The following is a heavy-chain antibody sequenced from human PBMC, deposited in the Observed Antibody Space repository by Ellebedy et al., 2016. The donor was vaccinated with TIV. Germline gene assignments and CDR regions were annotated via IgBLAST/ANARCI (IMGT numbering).Heavy chain of an antibody. J-gene: IGHJ4*02. CDR1: GGSVSNYY. D-gene: IGHD1-14*01. V-gene: IGHV4-59*08. CDR3: TNGYDHNARFDF. CDR2: MYYSGTI. Sequence: MPSETLSLTCTVSGGSVSNYYWSWIRQPPGKGLEWIGYMYYSGTINYNPSLKSRVTISVDTSKNQFSLKLSSVTAADTAVYYCTNGYDHNARFDFWGQGTLVTVSS.